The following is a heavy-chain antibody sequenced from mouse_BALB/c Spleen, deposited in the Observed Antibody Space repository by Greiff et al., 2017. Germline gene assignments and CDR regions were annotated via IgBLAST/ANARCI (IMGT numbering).Heavy chain of an antibody. D-gene: IGHD1-1*01. Sequence: EVKLVESGGGLVKPGGSLKLSCAASGFTFSSYAMSWVRQTPEKRLEWVATISSGGSYTYYPDSVKGRFTISRDNAKNTLYLQMSRLRSGDTAMYYCARERDYGSREYWYFDVWGAGTTVTVSS. J-gene: IGHJ1*01. V-gene: IGHV5-9-3*01. CDR1: GFTFSSYA. CDR3: ARERDYGSREYWYFDV. CDR2: ISSGGSYT.